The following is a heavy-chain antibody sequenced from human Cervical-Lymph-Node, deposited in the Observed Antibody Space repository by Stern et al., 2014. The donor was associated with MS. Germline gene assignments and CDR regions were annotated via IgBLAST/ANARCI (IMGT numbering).Heavy chain of an antibody. CDR1: GLNFNNAW. CDR2: IKGKLEGATT. J-gene: IGHJ6*03. V-gene: IGHV3-15*01. CDR3: VPGRMSVGLHNHYNMDV. Sequence: EVQLVESGGGLVKPGGSLRLSCAASGLNFNNAWMSWVRQAPGKGLEWVGRIKGKLEGATTDYAAPVKDRFTISRDDSKNMLYLQMKSLKTEDTAVYYCVPGRMSVGLHNHYNMDVWGQGTTVTVSS. D-gene: IGHD1-1*01.